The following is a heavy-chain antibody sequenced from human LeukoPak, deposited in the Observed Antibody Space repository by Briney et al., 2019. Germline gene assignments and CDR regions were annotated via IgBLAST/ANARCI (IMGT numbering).Heavy chain of an antibody. D-gene: IGHD3-9*01. CDR1: GASISSYY. CDR2: IYYSGST. Sequence: SETLSLTCTVSGASISSYYWSWIRQSPGKGLEWIGYIYYSGSTNYNPSLKSRVTISVDTSKNQFSLKLSSVTAADTAVYYCARSKDILTGYCFDYWGQGTLVTVSS. J-gene: IGHJ4*02. V-gene: IGHV4-59*01. CDR3: ARSKDILTGYCFDY.